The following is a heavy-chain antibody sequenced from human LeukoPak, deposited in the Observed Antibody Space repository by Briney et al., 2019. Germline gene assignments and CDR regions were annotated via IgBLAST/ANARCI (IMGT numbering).Heavy chain of an antibody. Sequence: GASVKVSCKASGYTFTDYYMHWVRQAPGQGLEWMGWVIPNSGGTNYAQKFQGRVTFTSDTSSTTIYMEVRSLKSDDTAVYYCARDMTGGIWARATSFDHWGQGTLVTVSS. CDR1: GYTFTDYY. J-gene: IGHJ4*02. CDR3: ARDMTGGIWARATSFDH. D-gene: IGHD1-14*01. V-gene: IGHV1-2*02. CDR2: VIPNSGGT.